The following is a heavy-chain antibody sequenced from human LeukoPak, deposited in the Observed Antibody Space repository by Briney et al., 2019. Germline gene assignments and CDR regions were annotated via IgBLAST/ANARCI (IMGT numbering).Heavy chain of an antibody. J-gene: IGHJ5*02. Sequence: SETLSLTCTVSGGSISSYYWSWIRQPPGKGLEWIGYIYYSGSTNYNPSLKSRVTISVDTSKNQFSLKLSSVTAADTAVYYCAKSPAGVLWFGELLTWFDPWGQGTLVTVSS. D-gene: IGHD3-10*01. CDR1: GGSISSYY. CDR3: AKSPAGVLWFGELLTWFDP. V-gene: IGHV4-59*01. CDR2: IYYSGST.